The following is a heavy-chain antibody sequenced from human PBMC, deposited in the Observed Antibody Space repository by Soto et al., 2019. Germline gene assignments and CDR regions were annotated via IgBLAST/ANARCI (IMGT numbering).Heavy chain of an antibody. Sequence: EVQLVESGGDLVQPGGSLRLSCAASGFTFSGHWMHWVRQAPGKGLLWVAHITQDGSGTSYADSVKGRFTVSRDKAKNTVYLQMTSLRVEDTAVYYCVRGSGGLDQWGQGTPVTVSS. CDR2: ITQDGSGT. CDR1: GFTFSGHW. CDR3: VRGSGGLDQ. V-gene: IGHV3-74*01. J-gene: IGHJ4*02. D-gene: IGHD3-10*01.